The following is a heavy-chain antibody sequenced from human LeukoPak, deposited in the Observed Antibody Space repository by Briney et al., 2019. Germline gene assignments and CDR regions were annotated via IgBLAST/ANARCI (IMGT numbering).Heavy chain of an antibody. CDR3: YCRDDLPA. J-gene: IGHJ5*02. V-gene: IGHV3-64D*06. D-gene: IGHD5-24*01. Sequence: GRSLSLSHSASGFTATHYAMHCVRHPPGKGMEYVSAVDANGRTTYYADSVKGRFTISRDDSKNTLYLHMSSLRPEDTAIYYCYCRDDLPAWGQGTLVTISS. CDR2: VDANGRTT. CDR1: GFTATHYA.